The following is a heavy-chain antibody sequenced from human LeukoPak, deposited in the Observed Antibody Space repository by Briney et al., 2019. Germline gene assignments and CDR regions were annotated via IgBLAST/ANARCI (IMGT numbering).Heavy chain of an antibody. CDR3: ARLWYYDSSGYSS. CDR2: IYYSGST. J-gene: IGHJ5*02. D-gene: IGHD3-22*01. V-gene: IGHV4-39*01. Sequence: SETLSLTCTVSGGSIRSSSYYWGWIRQPPGKGLGWIGSIYYSGSTYYNPSLKSRVTISVDTSKNQFSLKLSSVTAADTAVYYCARLWYYDSSGYSSWGQGTLVTVSS. CDR1: GGSIRSSSYY.